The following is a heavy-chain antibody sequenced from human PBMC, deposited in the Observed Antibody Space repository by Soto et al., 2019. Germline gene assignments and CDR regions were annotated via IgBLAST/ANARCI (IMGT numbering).Heavy chain of an antibody. V-gene: IGHV3-7*03. D-gene: IGHD3-10*01. CDR3: ARDVWSRASGPPDS. CDR1: GFTLGNYW. CDR2: IKEDGSQQ. Sequence: GGSLRLSCLASGFTLGNYWMSWVRQAPGKGLEWVANIKEDGSQQYYVDSVKGRFTISRDNARNSLFLQMDNLRADDTAVYYCARDVWSRASGPPDSWGQGTLVTVSS. J-gene: IGHJ4*02.